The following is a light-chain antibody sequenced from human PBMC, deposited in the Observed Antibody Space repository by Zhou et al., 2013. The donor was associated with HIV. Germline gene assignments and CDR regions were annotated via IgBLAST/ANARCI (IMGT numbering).Light chain of an antibody. J-gene: IGKJ1*01. CDR3: LQHNTYPWT. CDR1: QGIRNE. Sequence: DIQMTQSPSSLSASVGDRVTITCRASQGIRNELGWYQQKPGKAPKRLIFAVSSLQSGVPSRFSGSGSGTEFTLTISRLQPEDFATYFCLQHNTYPWTFGQGTKVEIK. CDR2: AVS. V-gene: IGKV1-17*01.